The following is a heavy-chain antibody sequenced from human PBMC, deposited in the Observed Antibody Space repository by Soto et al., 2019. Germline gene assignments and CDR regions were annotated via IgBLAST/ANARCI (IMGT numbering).Heavy chain of an antibody. CDR3: ARNFLGDLAAAGPHYYYYYYMDV. Sequence: GGSLRLSCAASGFTFSSYWMHWVRQAPGKGLVWVSRFNSDGSSTSYADSVKGLFTISRDNAKNTLYLQINSLRAEDTAVNYCARNFLGDLAAAGPHYYYYYYMDVWGKGTTVTVSS. D-gene: IGHD6-13*01. V-gene: IGHV3-74*01. CDR2: FNSDGSST. CDR1: GFTFSSYW. J-gene: IGHJ6*03.